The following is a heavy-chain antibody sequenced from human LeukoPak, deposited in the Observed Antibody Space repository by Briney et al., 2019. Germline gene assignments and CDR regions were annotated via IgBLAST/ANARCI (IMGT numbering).Heavy chain of an antibody. CDR3: AKYGVVVVANSHFDY. CDR1: GFTFSSYA. V-gene: IGHV3-23*01. D-gene: IGHD2-15*01. Sequence: TGGTLRLSCAASGFTFSSYAMSWVRQAPGKGLEWVSSISGSGGSPDYADSVKGRFTISRDNSKNTLYLQMNSLRVEDMAVYYCAKYGVVVVANSHFDYWGQGSLVTVSS. CDR2: ISGSGGSP. J-gene: IGHJ4*02.